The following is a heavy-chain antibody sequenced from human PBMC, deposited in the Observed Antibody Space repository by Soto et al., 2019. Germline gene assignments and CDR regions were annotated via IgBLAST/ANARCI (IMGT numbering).Heavy chain of an antibody. CDR2: IYYIGAY. V-gene: IGHV4-59*02. J-gene: IGHJ5*02. Sequence: QVQLQKSGPGLVRPSETLSLSCSVSGASVSSYYWSWVRPPPGKGLEWIGYIYYIGAYNYNPSLKSRVTISVDTSKNQFSLKLTSVTAADTAVYYCARTPETRDWLDPWGQGTLVTVSS. D-gene: IGHD1-7*01. CDR3: ARTPETRDWLDP. CDR1: GASVSSYY.